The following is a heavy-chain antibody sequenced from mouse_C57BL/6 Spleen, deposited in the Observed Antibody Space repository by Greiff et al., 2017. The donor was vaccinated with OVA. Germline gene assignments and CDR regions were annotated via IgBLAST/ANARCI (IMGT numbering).Heavy chain of an antibody. CDR2: IHPSGSGT. J-gene: IGHJ2*01. CDR3: VINGYKYDKDY. CDR1: GYTFTSYW. Sequence: VQLQQPGAELVKPGASVKVSCKASGYTFTSYWMHWVKQRPGQGLEWIGGIHPSGSGTNYNQKFKGKATLTVDKSSSTAYMQLSSLTSEDSAVYYCVINGYKYDKDYWGQGTTLTVSS. V-gene: IGHV1-74*01. D-gene: IGHD2-14*01.